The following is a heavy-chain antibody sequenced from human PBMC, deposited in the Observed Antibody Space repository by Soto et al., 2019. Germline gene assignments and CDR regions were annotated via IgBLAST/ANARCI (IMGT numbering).Heavy chain of an antibody. V-gene: IGHV4-39*01. CDR2: IYYSGST. CDR3: ASRLYYDSSGFEGGGMDV. Sequence: SETLSLTCTVSGGSISSSSYYCGWIRQPPGKGLEWIGRIYYSGSTYYNPSLKSRVTISVDTSKTQFSLKLRSVPAADPAVYYCASRLYYDSSGFEGGGMDVWGQGTTVTVSS. J-gene: IGHJ6*02. CDR1: GGSISSSSYY. D-gene: IGHD3-22*01.